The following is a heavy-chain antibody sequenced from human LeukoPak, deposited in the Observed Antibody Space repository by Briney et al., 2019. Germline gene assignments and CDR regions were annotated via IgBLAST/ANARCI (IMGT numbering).Heavy chain of an antibody. CDR2: ISRSSSYI. D-gene: IGHD2-2*02. CDR1: GFTFSSYS. V-gene: IGHV3-21*01. Sequence: PGGSLRLSCAASGFTFSSYSMNWVRQAPGKGLEWVSSISRSSSYIYYADSVKGRFTISRDNAKNSLYLQMNSLRAEDTAVYYCARADLSCSSTSCYKDNWFDPWGQGTLVTVSS. CDR3: ARADLSCSSTSCYKDNWFDP. J-gene: IGHJ5*02.